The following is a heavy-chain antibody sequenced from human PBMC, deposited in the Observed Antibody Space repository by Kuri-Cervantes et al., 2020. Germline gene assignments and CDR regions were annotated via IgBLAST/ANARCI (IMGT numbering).Heavy chain of an antibody. D-gene: IGHD6-13*01. CDR2: INHSGST. Sequence: SETLSLTCAVYGGSFSGNHWSWIRQPPGKGLEWIGEINHSGSTNYNPSLKSRVTISVDTSKNQFSLKLSSVTVADTAVYYCASSGSSSWYQYNWFDPWGQGTLVTVSS. V-gene: IGHV4-34*01. J-gene: IGHJ5*02. CDR3: ASSGSSSWYQYNWFDP. CDR1: GGSFSGNH.